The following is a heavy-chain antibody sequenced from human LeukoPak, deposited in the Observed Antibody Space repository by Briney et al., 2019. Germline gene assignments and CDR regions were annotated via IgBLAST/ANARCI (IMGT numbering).Heavy chain of an antibody. V-gene: IGHV4-59*01. J-gene: IGHJ4*02. CDR2: ITYSGST. D-gene: IGHD6-19*01. Sequence: SATLSLTCAVSGGSISNYFWSWIRPPPGKGLEWIGYITYSGSTDHNPSLKSRVTISVDTSKNQFSLKLTSVTAADTAVYYCVRHTTSGWYQVVYWGQGTLVTVSS. CDR3: VRHTTSGWYQVVY. CDR1: GGSISNYF.